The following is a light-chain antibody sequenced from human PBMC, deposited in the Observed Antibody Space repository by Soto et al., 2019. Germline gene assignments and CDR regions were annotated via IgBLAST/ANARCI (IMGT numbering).Light chain of an antibody. J-gene: IGLJ2*01. CDR3: SSYTSSSAFVI. CDR2: DVN. CDR1: SSDIGINDY. Sequence: QSVLTQPASVSGSPGQSITISCTGTSSDIGINDYVSWYQQHPGEAPKLMIYDVNNPPSGVSYRFSGSKSGNTASLTISGLQTEDEGDYYCSSYTSSSAFVIFGGGTKLTVL. V-gene: IGLV2-14*01.